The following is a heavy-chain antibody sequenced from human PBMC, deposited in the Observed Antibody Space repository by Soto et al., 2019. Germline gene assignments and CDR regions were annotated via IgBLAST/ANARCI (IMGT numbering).Heavy chain of an antibody. V-gene: IGHV4-30-4*01. Sequence: SEILPLTCSVSGRSMRRGGYYWIWIRQHPGKGLEWIGYIYYSGSTYYNPSLRSRVTISVDTSKNQLSLKLTSVTSADMAVYYCSRTEYGGNIRGAYYICGQGAVVPVS. CDR1: GRSMRRGGYY. J-gene: IGHJ3*02. CDR2: IYYSGST. CDR3: SRTEYGGNIRGAYYI. D-gene: IGHD2-15*01.